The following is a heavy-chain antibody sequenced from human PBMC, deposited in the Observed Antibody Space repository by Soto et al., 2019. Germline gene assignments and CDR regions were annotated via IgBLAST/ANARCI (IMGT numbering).Heavy chain of an antibody. CDR3: AKATVLALAGTGFDP. Sequence: EVQLLESGGGLVQPGGSLRLSCAASGFTFSSYAMSWVRQAPGKGLEWVSAISGSGGSTYYADSVKGRFTISRDNSKNALYLQMNSLRAEDTAVYYCAKATVLALAGTGFDPWGQGTLVTVSS. V-gene: IGHV3-23*01. CDR1: GFTFSSYA. CDR2: ISGSGGST. J-gene: IGHJ5*02. D-gene: IGHD6-19*01.